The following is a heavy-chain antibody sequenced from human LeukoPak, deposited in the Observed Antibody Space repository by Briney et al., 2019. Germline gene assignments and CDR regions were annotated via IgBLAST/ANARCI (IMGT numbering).Heavy chain of an antibody. CDR3: AREGDVVADVNWFDP. J-gene: IGHJ5*02. V-gene: IGHV1-2*02. CDR2: INPHSGGT. D-gene: IGHD2-2*01. CDR1: GYTFTDYY. Sequence: ASVKVSCKASGYTFTDYYVHWVRQAPGQELEWMGWINPHSGGTNYAQKFQGRVTMTRDTSISTAYMELSRLRSDDTAVYYCAREGDVVADVNWFDPWGQGTLVTVSS.